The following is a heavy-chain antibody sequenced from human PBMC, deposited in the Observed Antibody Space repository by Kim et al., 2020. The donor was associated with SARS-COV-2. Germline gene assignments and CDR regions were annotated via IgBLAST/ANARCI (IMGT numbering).Heavy chain of an antibody. J-gene: IGHJ6*02. Sequence: SETLSLTCTASGGSISSYYWSWIRQPAGKGLEWIGRIYTSGSTNYNPSLKSRVTMSVDTSKNQFSLKLSSVTAADTAVYYCAREVQLARNYYGMDVWGQGTTVTVSS. CDR3: AREVQLARNYYGMDV. CDR1: GGSISSYY. D-gene: IGHD5-18*01. CDR2: IYTSGST. V-gene: IGHV4-4*07.